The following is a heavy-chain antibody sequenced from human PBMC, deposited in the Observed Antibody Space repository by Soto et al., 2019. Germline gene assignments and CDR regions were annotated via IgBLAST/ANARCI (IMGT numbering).Heavy chain of an antibody. Sequence: ESGPTLVNPTQTLTLTCTFSGFSLSTSGMCVSWIRQPPGKALEWLARIDWDDDKYYSTSLKTRLTISKDTSKNQVVLTMTNMDPVDTATYYCARIPLYYYDSSGYYPPGYYGMDVWGQGTTVTVSS. D-gene: IGHD3-22*01. CDR3: ARIPLYYYDSSGYYPPGYYGMDV. V-gene: IGHV2-70*11. CDR1: GFSLSTSGMC. J-gene: IGHJ6*02. CDR2: IDWDDDK.